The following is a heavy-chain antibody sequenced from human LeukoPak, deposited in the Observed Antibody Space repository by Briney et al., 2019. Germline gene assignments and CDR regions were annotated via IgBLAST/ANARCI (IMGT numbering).Heavy chain of an antibody. J-gene: IGHJ4*02. CDR3: ASSGSY. CDR1: GGSISSYY. D-gene: IGHD1-26*01. CDR2: IYYSGST. V-gene: IGHV4-59*01. Sequence: PSETLSPTCTVSGGSISSYYWSWIRQPPGKGLEWIGYIYYSGSTNYNPSLKSRVTISVDTSKNQFSLKLSSVTAADTAVYYCASSGSYWGQGTLVTVSS.